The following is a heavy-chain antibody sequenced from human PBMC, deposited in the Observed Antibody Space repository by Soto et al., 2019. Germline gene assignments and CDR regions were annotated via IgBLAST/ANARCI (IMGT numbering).Heavy chain of an antibody. V-gene: IGHV1-69*08. CDR2: IVPILGVP. CDR1: GGTFSSYT. D-gene: IGHD3-10*01. CDR3: ARDRYAYGSGSTIDY. Sequence: QVQLVQSGAEVKKPGSSVKVSCKASGGTFSSYTVSWVRQAPGQGLEGMGRIVPILGVPNYAQRFQGRVTITADKGTNTAYTALSSLRSEDTTVYYCARDRYAYGSGSTIDYWGQGTLVPVSS. J-gene: IGHJ4*02.